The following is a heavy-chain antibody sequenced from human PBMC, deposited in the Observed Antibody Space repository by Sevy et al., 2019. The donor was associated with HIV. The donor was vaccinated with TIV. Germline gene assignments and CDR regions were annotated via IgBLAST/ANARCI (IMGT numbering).Heavy chain of an antibody. D-gene: IGHD2-8*02. CDR2: VYHTGNT. CDR1: GDSISNNNW. J-gene: IGHJ4*02. V-gene: IGHV4-4*02. Sequence: SETLSLTCAVSGDSISNNNWWSWVRQPPGKGLEWIGEVYHTGNTNYNPSLKSRVTISLDKSRNQFSLNLSFVTAADTAVYYCARDPGSCSGGVCSYYFDFWGQGTLVTVSS. CDR3: ARDPGSCSGGVCSYYFDF.